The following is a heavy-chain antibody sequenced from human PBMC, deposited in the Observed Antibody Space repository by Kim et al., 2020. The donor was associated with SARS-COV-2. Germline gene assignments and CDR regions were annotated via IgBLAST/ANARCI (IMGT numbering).Heavy chain of an antibody. V-gene: IGHV3-23*01. CDR2: VSGSGGST. J-gene: IGHJ4*02. CDR3: AKEESNNWSFFDY. D-gene: IGHD1-1*01. CDR1: GFTFSSYA. Sequence: GGSLRLSCAASGFTFSSYAMNWVRQAPGKGPEWVSLVSGSGGSTYHADSVEGRFAISRDNSKKTLYLQMNSLRAEDTALYYCAKEESNNWSFFDYWGQGTLVTVSP.